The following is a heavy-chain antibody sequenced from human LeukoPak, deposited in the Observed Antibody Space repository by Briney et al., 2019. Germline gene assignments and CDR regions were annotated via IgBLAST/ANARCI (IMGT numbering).Heavy chain of an antibody. CDR2: IYHSGST. Sequence: SETLSLTCAVSGGSISSGGYSWSWIRQPPGKGLEWIGYIYHSGSTYYNPSLKRRVTISVDRSKNQFSLKLSSVTAADTAVYYCARGFWSGYLMPELDAFDIWGQGTMVTVSS. D-gene: IGHD3-3*01. CDR1: GGSISSGGYS. CDR3: ARGFWSGYLMPELDAFDI. V-gene: IGHV4-30-2*01. J-gene: IGHJ3*02.